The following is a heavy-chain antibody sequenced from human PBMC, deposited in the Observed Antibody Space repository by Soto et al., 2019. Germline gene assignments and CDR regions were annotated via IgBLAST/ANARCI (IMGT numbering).Heavy chain of an antibody. CDR1: GFTFSSYA. CDR3: ARVSDPNWNYDFDY. J-gene: IGHJ4*02. CDR2: ISYDGSNK. D-gene: IGHD1-7*01. V-gene: IGHV3-30-3*01. Sequence: QVQLVESGGGVVQPGRSLRLSCAASGFTFSSYAMHWVRQAPGKGLEWVAVISYDGSNKYYADSVKGRFTISRDNSKNTLYLQMNSLRAEDTAVYYCARVSDPNWNYDFDYWGQGTLVTVSS.